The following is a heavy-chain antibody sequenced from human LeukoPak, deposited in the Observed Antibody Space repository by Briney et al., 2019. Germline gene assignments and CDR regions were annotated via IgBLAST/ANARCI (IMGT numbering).Heavy chain of an antibody. CDR3: ARVDGGREPRTVTYDY. CDR1: GGSISSSSYY. Sequence: SETLSLTCSVSGGSISSSSYYWGWIRQPPGKGLQWIGSIHYSGTTYYNPSLKSRVTISVDTSKNQFSLKLSSVTAADTAVYYCARVDGGREPRTVTYDYWGQGTLVTVSS. J-gene: IGHJ4*02. V-gene: IGHV4-39*01. CDR2: IHYSGTT. D-gene: IGHD4-17*01.